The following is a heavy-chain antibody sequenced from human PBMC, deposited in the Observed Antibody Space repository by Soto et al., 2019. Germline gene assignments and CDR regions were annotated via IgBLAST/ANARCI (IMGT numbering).Heavy chain of an antibody. Sequence: QVQLVESGGGLVKPGGSLRLSCVASGFTFSDYYMSWIRQAPGKGLEWVSYISSSSSYTNYADSVKGRFTISRDNAKNSLYPQMTSLRAEDTAVYYCARDHHRYSGYDYVDYWGQGTLVTVSS. V-gene: IGHV3-11*05. CDR3: ARDHHRYSGYDYVDY. J-gene: IGHJ4*02. CDR1: GFTFSDYY. D-gene: IGHD5-12*01. CDR2: ISSSSSYT.